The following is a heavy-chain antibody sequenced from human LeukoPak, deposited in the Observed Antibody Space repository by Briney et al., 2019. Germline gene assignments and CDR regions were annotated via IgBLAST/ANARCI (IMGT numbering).Heavy chain of an antibody. CDR2: IYYSGST. D-gene: IGHD5-12*01. CDR1: GGSISSSSYY. V-gene: IGHV4-39*07. CDR3: ARVGPYIEVDP. J-gene: IGHJ5*02. Sequence: SETLSLTCTVSGGSISSSSYYWGWIRQPPGKGLEWIGSIYYSGSTYYNPSLKSRVTISVDTSKNQFSLKLSSVTASDTAVYYCARVGPYIEVDPWGQGALVIVSS.